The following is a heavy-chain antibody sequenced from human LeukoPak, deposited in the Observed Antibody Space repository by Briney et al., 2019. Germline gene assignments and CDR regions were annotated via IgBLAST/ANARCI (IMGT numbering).Heavy chain of an antibody. V-gene: IGHV3-21*01. D-gene: IGHD1-26*01. CDR1: GFTFSTYS. CDR2: ISSGSSSI. Sequence: GGSLRLSCAASGFTFSTYSMNWVRQAPGKGLEWVSFISSGSSSIYYADSVKGRFTISRDNAKNSLYLQMNSLRAEDTAVYYCARDLLREIDPFGFQHWGQGTLVTVSS. J-gene: IGHJ1*01. CDR3: ARDLLREIDPFGFQH.